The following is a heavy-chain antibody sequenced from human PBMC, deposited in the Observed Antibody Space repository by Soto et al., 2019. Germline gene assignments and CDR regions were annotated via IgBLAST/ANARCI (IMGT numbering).Heavy chain of an antibody. CDR2: IYHSGST. V-gene: IGHV4-4*02. CDR1: GGSISSSNW. J-gene: IGHJ3*02. Sequence: QVQLQESGPGLVKPSGTLSLTCAVSGGSISSSNWWSWVRQPPGKGLEWIGEIYHSGSTNYNPSLKRRVSISVEKYNIPFSLTLSSVTAADTAVYYCARDRYDSSGYVIIDAFDIWGQGTMVTVSS. CDR3: ARDRYDSSGYVIIDAFDI. D-gene: IGHD3-22*01.